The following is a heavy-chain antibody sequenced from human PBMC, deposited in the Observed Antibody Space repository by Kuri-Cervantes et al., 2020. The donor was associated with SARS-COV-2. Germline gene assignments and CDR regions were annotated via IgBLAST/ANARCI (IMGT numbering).Heavy chain of an antibody. CDR2: INHSGST. J-gene: IGHJ6*02. D-gene: IGHD2-2*01. CDR3: VKGPYQLLYYYYGMDV. V-gene: IGHV4-34*01. Sequence: SQTLSLTCAVYGGSFSGYYWSWIRQPPGKGLEWIGEINHSGSTNYNPSLKSRVTISVDTSKNQFSLQLNSVTPEDTAVYYCVKGPYQLLYYYYGMDVWGQGTTVTVSS. CDR1: GGSFSGYY.